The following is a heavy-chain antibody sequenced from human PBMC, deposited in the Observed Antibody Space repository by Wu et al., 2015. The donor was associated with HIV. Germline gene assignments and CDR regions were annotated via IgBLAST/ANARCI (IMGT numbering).Heavy chain of an antibody. V-gene: IGHV1-69*13. CDR1: GGTFGTYG. CDR3: VRESGHYGIGELDLGLRIGFYFDY. CDR2: IIPLFGPT. Sequence: QVQLVQSGAEIKKPGSSVTVSCKASGGTFGTYGISWVRQAPGQGLEWIGRIIPLFGPTTYSQKFQGRVTITADESTNTAYMELSSLRSDDTAVYYCVRESGHYGIGELDLGLRIGFYFDYWGQGTLVTVSS. D-gene: IGHD3-10*01. J-gene: IGHJ4*02.